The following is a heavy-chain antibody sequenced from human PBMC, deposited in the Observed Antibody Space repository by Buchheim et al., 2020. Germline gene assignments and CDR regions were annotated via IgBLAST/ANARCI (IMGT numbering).Heavy chain of an antibody. J-gene: IGHJ4*02. Sequence: QVQLVESGGGVVQPGRSLRLSCAASGFTFNSYGLHWVRQAPGKGLEWVAVIWYDGSNKYYVDSVKGRFTISRDDSKNTLYLQINSLRAEDTAVYYCARDGSIGSGWQPFDYWGQGTL. V-gene: IGHV3-33*01. D-gene: IGHD6-19*01. CDR2: IWYDGSNK. CDR1: GFTFNSYG. CDR3: ARDGSIGSGWQPFDY.